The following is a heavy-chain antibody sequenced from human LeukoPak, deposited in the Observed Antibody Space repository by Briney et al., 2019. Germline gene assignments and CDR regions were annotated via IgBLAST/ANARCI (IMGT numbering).Heavy chain of an antibody. D-gene: IGHD2-8*01. CDR2: MKQDGSVK. V-gene: IGHV3-7*01. CDR1: GFTFNSYG. Sequence: GGSLRLSCAASGFTFNSYGMHWVRQAPGKGLEWVANMKQDGSVKNYVDSVKARFTISRDNAKNSLYLQMNSLRAEDTAVYYCARDTSGPDYWGQGILVTVSS. J-gene: IGHJ4*02. CDR3: ARDTSGPDY.